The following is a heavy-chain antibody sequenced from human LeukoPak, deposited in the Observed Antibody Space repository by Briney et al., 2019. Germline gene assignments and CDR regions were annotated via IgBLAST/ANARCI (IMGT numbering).Heavy chain of an antibody. CDR2: IDSDGSKT. V-gene: IGHV3-74*01. Sequence: PGGSLRLSCVGSGFTFRSIGMHWVRQVPGKGLVWVSRIDSDGSKTDYADSVKGRFTFSRDNARNTLYLQMNSLRAEDTAVYYCVRLSSGYYGLIDHWGQGTLVTVSS. D-gene: IGHD3-22*01. CDR3: VRLSSGYYGLIDH. CDR1: GFTFRSIG. J-gene: IGHJ4*02.